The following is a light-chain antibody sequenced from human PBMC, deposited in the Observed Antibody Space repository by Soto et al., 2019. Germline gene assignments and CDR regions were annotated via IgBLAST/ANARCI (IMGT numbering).Light chain of an antibody. CDR3: SLYTSENTYV. Sequence: QSVLTQPPSVSGAPGQRVTISCTGNSSNLGAGYDVHWYQQLPGAAPKLVIFGNRNRPSGIPERFSGSKSGTSASLAITGLQAEDEADYYCSLYTSENTYVFGTGTKLTVL. CDR1: SSNLGAGYD. CDR2: GNR. J-gene: IGLJ1*01. V-gene: IGLV1-40*01.